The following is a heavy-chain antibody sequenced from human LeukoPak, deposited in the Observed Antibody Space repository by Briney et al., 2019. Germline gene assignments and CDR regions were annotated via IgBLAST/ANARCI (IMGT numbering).Heavy chain of an antibody. CDR1: GGSFSGYY. Sequence: PSETLSLTCAVYGGSFSGYYWSWIRQHPGKGLEWIGYIYYSGSTYYNPSLKSRVTISVDTSKNQFSLKLSSVTAADTAVYYCARDRGRSMDVWGQGTTVTVSS. J-gene: IGHJ6*02. CDR2: IYYSGST. V-gene: IGHV4-31*11. D-gene: IGHD1-14*01. CDR3: ARDRGRSMDV.